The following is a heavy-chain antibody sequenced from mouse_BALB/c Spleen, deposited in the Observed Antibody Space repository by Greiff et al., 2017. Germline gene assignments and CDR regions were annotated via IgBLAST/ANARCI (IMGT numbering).Heavy chain of an antibody. Sequence: DVKLVESGGGLVKLGGSLKLSCAASGFTFSSYYMSWVRQTPEKRLELVAAINSNGGSTYYPDTVKGRFTISRDNAKNTLYLQMSSLKSEDTALYYCARHRTGTDAMDYWGQGTSVTVSS. V-gene: IGHV5-6-2*01. CDR2: INSNGGST. CDR3: ARHRTGTDAMDY. CDR1: GFTFSSYY. J-gene: IGHJ4*01. D-gene: IGHD4-1*01.